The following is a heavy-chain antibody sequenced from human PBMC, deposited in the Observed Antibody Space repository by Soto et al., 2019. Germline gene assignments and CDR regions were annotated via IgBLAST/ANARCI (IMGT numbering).Heavy chain of an antibody. J-gene: IGHJ5*02. CDR1: GGTFSSYA. V-gene: IGHV1-69*01. Sequence: QVQLVQSGAEVKKPGSSVKVSCKASGGTFSSYAISWVRQAPGQGLEWMGGIIPIFGTANYAQKFQGRDTITADESTSTAYMERSSLRSEDTAVYYRARRHKIRFWFDPWGQGTLVTVSS. CDR3: ARRHKIRFWFDP. D-gene: IGHD3-16*01. CDR2: IIPIFGTA.